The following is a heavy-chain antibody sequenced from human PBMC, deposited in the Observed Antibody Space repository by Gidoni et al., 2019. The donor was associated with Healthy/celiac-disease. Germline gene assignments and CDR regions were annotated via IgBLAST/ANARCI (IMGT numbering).Heavy chain of an antibody. Sequence: ESGGGVVQPGRSLRLSCAASGFTFSSYGMHWVRQAPGKGLEWVAVIWYDGSNKYYADSVKGRFTISRDNSKNTLYLQMNSLRAEDTAVYYCARDPGIAVADHYFDYWGQGTLVTVSS. CDR1: GFTFSSYG. V-gene: IGHV3-33*01. CDR3: ARDPGIAVADHYFDY. J-gene: IGHJ4*02. CDR2: IWYDGSNK. D-gene: IGHD6-19*01.